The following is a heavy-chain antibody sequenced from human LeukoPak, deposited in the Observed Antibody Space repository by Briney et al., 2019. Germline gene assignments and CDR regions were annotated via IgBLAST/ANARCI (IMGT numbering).Heavy chain of an antibody. J-gene: IGHJ6*02. Sequence: GGSLRLSCAASGFTFSSYAMHWVRQAPGKGLEWVAVISYDGSNKYYADSVKGRFTISRDNSKNTLYLQMNSLRAEDTAVYYCARELYCSSASCYDYYYGMDVWGQGTTVTVSS. V-gene: IGHV3-30-3*01. CDR2: ISYDGSNK. CDR3: ARELYCSSASCYDYYYGMDV. D-gene: IGHD2-2*01. CDR1: GFTFSSYA.